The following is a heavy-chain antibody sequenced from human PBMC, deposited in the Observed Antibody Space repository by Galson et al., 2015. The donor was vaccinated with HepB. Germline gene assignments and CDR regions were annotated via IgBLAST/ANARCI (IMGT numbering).Heavy chain of an antibody. D-gene: IGHD3-22*01. V-gene: IGHV3-74*01. J-gene: IGHJ4*02. Sequence: SLRLSCAASGFTFSSYRMHWVRQAPGKGLVWVSRINSDGSSTSYADSVKGRFTISRDNAKNTLYLQMNSLRAEDTAVYYCARVGYYDSSGYPGYWGQGTLVTVSS. CDR3: ARVGYYDSSGYPGY. CDR1: GFTFSSYR. CDR2: INSDGSST.